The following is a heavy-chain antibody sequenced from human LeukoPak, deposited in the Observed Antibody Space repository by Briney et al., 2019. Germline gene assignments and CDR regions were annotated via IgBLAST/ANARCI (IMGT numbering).Heavy chain of an antibody. J-gene: IGHJ5*02. Sequence: SETLSPTCAVYGGSFSGYYWSWIRQPPGKGLEWIGEINHSGSTNYNPSLKSRVTISVDTSKNQFSLKLSSVTAANTAVYYCARGGVVVVPAVWFDPWGQGTLVTVSS. CDR1: GGSFSGYY. V-gene: IGHV4-34*01. D-gene: IGHD2-2*01. CDR3: ARGGVVVVPAVWFDP. CDR2: INHSGST.